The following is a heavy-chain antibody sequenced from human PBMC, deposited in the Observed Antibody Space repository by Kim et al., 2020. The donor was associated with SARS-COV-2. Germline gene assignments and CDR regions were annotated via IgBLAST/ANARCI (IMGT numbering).Heavy chain of an antibody. V-gene: IGHV4-34*01. CDR3: ARGRLYYGSGSYRVFDY. D-gene: IGHD3-10*01. CDR1: GGSFSGYY. J-gene: IGHJ4*02. Sequence: SETLSLTCAVYGGSFSGYYWSWIRQPPGKGLEWIGEINHSGSTNYNPSLKSRVTISVDTSKNQFSLKLSSVTAADTAVYYCARGRLYYGSGSYRVFDYWGQGTLVTVSS. CDR2: INHSGST.